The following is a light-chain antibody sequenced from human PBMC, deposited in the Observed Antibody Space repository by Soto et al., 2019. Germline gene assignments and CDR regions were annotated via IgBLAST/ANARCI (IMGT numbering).Light chain of an antibody. CDR3: HQYNSWPRGT. J-gene: IGKJ3*01. CDR2: GAA. CDR1: QSVNLN. Sequence: EIMMTQSPGTLSVSPGEGAPLSCTASQSVNLNLAWYQQKPGQPPRLLLYGAATRATGIPVRFRASGSGTELALALSSLQSEDSVVYYCHQYNSWPRGTFGPGTKVEIK. V-gene: IGKV3-15*01.